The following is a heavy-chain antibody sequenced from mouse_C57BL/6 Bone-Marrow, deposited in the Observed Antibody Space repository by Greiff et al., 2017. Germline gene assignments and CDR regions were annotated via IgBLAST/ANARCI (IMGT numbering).Heavy chain of an antibody. CDR3: AHGNYFYWYFAV. V-gene: IGHV1-72*01. CDR1: GYTFTSYW. Sequence: QVQLQQPGAELVKPGASVKLSCKASGYTFTSYWMHWVKQRPGRGLEWIGRIDPNSGGTKYNEKFKSKATLTVDKSSSTAYMQLSILTSEDSAVYYCAHGNYFYWYFAVWGTGTTVTVSS. D-gene: IGHD2-1*01. CDR2: IDPNSGGT. J-gene: IGHJ1*03.